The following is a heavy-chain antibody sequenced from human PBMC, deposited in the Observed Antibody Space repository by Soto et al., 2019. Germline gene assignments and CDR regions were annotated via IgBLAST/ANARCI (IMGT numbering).Heavy chain of an antibody. CDR2: INAGNGNT. D-gene: IGHD3-3*01. CDR1: GYTFTIYA. J-gene: IGHJ4*02. V-gene: IGHV1-3*01. Sequence: ASVKVSCKASGYTFTIYAMHWVRQAPGQRLEWMGWINAGNGNTKYSQKFQGRVTITRDTSASTAYMELSSLRSEDTAVYYCAKVFWSGYYPSGYFDYWGQGTLVTVSS. CDR3: AKVFWSGYYPSGYFDY.